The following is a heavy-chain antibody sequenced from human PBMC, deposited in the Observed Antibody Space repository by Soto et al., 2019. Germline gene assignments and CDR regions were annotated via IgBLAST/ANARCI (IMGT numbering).Heavy chain of an antibody. V-gene: IGHV3-30-3*01. Sequence: PGGSLRLSCADSGFTFSSYAMHWVRQAPGKGLEWVAVISYDGSNKYYADSVKGRFTISRDNSKDTLYLQMNSLRAEDTAVYYCARDTATAYYYYGMDVWGQGTTVTVSS. CDR2: ISYDGSNK. D-gene: IGHD2-15*01. J-gene: IGHJ6*02. CDR1: GFTFSSYA. CDR3: ARDTATAYYYYGMDV.